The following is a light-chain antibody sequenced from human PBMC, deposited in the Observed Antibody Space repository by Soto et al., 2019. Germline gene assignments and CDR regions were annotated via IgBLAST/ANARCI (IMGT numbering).Light chain of an antibody. CDR3: QQYVSSPLT. Sequence: DIVLTQSPGTLSLSPGERATLSCRASQSVSSSYLAWYQQKPGQAPMLLIYGASIRATGIPDRFSGSGSGTDFTLTISRLEPEDFAVYYCQQYVSSPLTFGGGTKVEIK. CDR2: GAS. CDR1: QSVSSSY. J-gene: IGKJ4*01. V-gene: IGKV3-20*01.